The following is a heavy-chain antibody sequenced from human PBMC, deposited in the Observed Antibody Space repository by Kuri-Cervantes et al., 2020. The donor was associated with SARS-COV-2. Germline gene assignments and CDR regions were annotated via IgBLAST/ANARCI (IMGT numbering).Heavy chain of an antibody. V-gene: IGHV2-26*01. Sequence: SGPTLVKPTETLTLTCTVSGFSLSNARMGVSWIRQPPGKALEWLAHIFSNDEKSYSTSLKSRLTISKDTSKSQVALTMTNMDPVDTATYYCARITADFWSGYYFDYWGQGTLVTVSS. CDR1: GFSLSNARMG. CDR2: IFSNDEK. CDR3: ARITADFWSGYYFDY. J-gene: IGHJ4*02. D-gene: IGHD3-3*01.